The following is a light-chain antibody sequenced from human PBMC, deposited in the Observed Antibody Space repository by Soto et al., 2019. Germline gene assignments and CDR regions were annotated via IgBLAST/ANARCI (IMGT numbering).Light chain of an antibody. CDR3: CSYAGSYGV. V-gene: IGLV2-11*01. CDR2: HVS. CDR1: SSDVGGYNY. J-gene: IGLJ2*01. Sequence: QSVLTQPRSVSGSPGQSVTISCTGTSSDVGGYNYVSWYQQHPGKAPKLMIYHVSKWPSGVPDRFSGSKSGNTASLTISGLQAEDDADYYCCSYAGSYGVFGGGTKLTVL.